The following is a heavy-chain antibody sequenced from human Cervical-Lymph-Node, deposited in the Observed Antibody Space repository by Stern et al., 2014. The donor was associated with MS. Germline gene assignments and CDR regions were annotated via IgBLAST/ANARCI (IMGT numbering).Heavy chain of an antibody. Sequence: ESGPTLVKPTQTLTLTCTFSGFSLRTYGVAVGWIRPPPGKALEWLALIYGDDDKRYSPSLKSRLTITKDTSKNQVVLTMTNMDPVDTATYFCAHTGRWSMDVWGGGTTVTVSS. CDR3: AHTGRWSMDV. CDR1: GFSLRTYGVA. J-gene: IGHJ6*04. V-gene: IGHV2-5*02. CDR2: IYGDDDK.